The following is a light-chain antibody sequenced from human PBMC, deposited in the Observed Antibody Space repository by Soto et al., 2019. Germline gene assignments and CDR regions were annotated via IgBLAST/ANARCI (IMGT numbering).Light chain of an antibody. J-gene: IGLJ2*01. Sequence: QSVLTQPPSASGTPGQRVTISCSGSSSNIGSNFVYWYQQVPGTAPKLLIYRNNQRPSGVPDRFSGSKSGTSASLAISGLRPEDEADYYCAAWDDSVRVFGGGTKLTVL. CDR2: RNN. CDR3: AAWDDSVRV. CDR1: SSNIGSNF. V-gene: IGLV1-47*01.